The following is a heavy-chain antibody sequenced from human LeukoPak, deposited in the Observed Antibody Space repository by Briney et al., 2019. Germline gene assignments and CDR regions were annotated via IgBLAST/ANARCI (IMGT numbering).Heavy chain of an antibody. Sequence: NPSETLSLTCAVYGGSFSGYYWSWIRQPPGKGLEWIGEINHSGSTYYNPSLKSRVTISVDTSKNQFSRKLSSVTAADTAVYYCARRIRVGSYFDYWGQGTLVTVSS. CDR3: ARRIRVGSYFDY. D-gene: IGHD3-10*01. CDR1: GGSFSGYY. J-gene: IGHJ4*02. V-gene: IGHV4-34*01. CDR2: INHSGST.